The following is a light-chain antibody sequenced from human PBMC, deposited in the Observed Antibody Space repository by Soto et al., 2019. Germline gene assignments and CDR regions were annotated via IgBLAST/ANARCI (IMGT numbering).Light chain of an antibody. V-gene: IGKV3-11*01. CDR2: DAS. Sequence: EIVLTQSQATLSLSPVERAPLXCRASQSVSSYLAWYQQKPGQAPRLLIYDASNRATGIPARFSGSGSGTDFTLTISSLEPEDFAVYYCQQRSNWPRTFGQGTKVDIK. CDR1: QSVSSY. CDR3: QQRSNWPRT. J-gene: IGKJ1*01.